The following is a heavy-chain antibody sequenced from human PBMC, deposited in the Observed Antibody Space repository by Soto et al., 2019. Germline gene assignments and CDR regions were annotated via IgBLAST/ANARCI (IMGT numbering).Heavy chain of an antibody. CDR2: IFSNDEK. Sequence: QVTLKESGPVLLKPTETLTLTCTVSGFSLSIAGMGVSWVRQPPGKALEWLAHIFSNDEKSYNTSLKSSLTIAKDSTRCQVDPNITNMDPLDTATYYCARTPHPSGREGVDYGGQGTLVTVSS. CDR1: GFSLSIAGMG. CDR3: ARTPHPSGREGVDY. V-gene: IGHV2-26*01. D-gene: IGHD6-19*01. J-gene: IGHJ4*02.